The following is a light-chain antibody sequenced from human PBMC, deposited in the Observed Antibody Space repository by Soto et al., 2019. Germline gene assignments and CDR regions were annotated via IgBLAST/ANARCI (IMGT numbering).Light chain of an antibody. CDR1: SSDVGGYNY. CDR3: SSYAGSTNYV. J-gene: IGLJ1*01. V-gene: IGLV2-8*01. CDR2: EVS. Sequence: QPVLTQPPSASGSPGQSVTISCTGTSSDVGGYNYVSWYQQHPGKAPKLMIYEVSKRPSGVPVRFSGSKSGNTASLTVSDLQSEDEADYYCSSYAGSTNYVFGTGTKLTVL.